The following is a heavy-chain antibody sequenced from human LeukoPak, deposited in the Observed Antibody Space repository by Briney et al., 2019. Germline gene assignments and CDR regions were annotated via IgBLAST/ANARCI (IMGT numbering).Heavy chain of an antibody. J-gene: IGHJ4*02. CDR2: ISSSSSTI. CDR1: GFTLSSYS. CDR3: ASSVAAAGSWYFDY. Sequence: PGGSLRLSCAASGFTLSSYSMNWVRQAPGKGLEWVSYISSSSSTIYYADSVKGRFTISRDNAKNSLYLQMNSLRAEDTAVYYCASSVAAAGSWYFDYWGQGTLVTVSS. D-gene: IGHD6-13*01. V-gene: IGHV3-48*01.